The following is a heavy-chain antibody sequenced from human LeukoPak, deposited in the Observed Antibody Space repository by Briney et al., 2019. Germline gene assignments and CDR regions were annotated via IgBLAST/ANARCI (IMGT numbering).Heavy chain of an antibody. D-gene: IGHD1-1*01. CDR3: ARRLANWKHGYYFDY. J-gene: IGHJ4*02. CDR2: IYYSGST. CDR1: GGSISSSSYY. Sequence: SETLSLTCTVSGGSISSSSYYWGWIRQSPGKGLEWIGSIYYSGSTYYNPSLKSRVTISVDTSKNQFSLKLSSVTAADTAVYYCARRLANWKHGYYFDYWGQGTLVTVSS. V-gene: IGHV4-39*01.